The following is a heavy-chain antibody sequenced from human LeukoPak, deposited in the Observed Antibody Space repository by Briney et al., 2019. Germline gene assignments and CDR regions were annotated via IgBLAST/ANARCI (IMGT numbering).Heavy chain of an antibody. J-gene: IGHJ4*02. CDR2: INHSGST. CDR1: GGSISSSSYY. V-gene: IGHV4-39*07. CDR3: ARVPSTAPAFDY. Sequence: SETLSLTCTVSGGSISSSSYYWSWIRQPPGKGLEWIGEINHSGSTNYNPSLKSRVTISVDTSKNQFSLKLSSVTAADTAVYYCARVPSTAPAFDYWGQGTLVTVSS. D-gene: IGHD4-17*01.